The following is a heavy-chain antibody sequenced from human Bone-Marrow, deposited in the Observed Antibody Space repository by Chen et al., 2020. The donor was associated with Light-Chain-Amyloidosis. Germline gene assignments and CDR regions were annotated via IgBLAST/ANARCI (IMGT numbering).Heavy chain of an antibody. CDR1: GFTFSSYG. V-gene: IGHV3-30*18. J-gene: IGHJ6*02. CDR2: ISYDGSNK. D-gene: IGHD1-20*01. Sequence: QVQLVESGGGVVQPGRSLRLSCAASGFTFSSYGMHWVRQAPGKGLEWVAVISYDGSNKYYADSVKGRFTISRDNSKNTLYLQMNSLRAEDTAVYYCAKGSGITGTFYYYYYGMDVWGQGTTVTVSS. CDR3: AKGSGITGTFYYYYYGMDV.